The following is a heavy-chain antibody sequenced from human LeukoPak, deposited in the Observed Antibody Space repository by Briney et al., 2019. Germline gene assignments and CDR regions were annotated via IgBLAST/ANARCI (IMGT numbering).Heavy chain of an antibody. J-gene: IGHJ4*02. CDR2: ISKDGSNI. CDR3: VRRFPVSSGSFYAPFHY. Sequence: GNSLRLSCAASGFTFSSYGMHWVRQAPGKGPEWVAVISKDGSNIYYADSVKGRFTISRDNSKSTLYLQMNSLRTEDTAIYYCVRRFPVSSGSFYAPFHYWGQGTLVTVSS. V-gene: IGHV3-30*03. D-gene: IGHD1-26*01. CDR1: GFTFSSYG.